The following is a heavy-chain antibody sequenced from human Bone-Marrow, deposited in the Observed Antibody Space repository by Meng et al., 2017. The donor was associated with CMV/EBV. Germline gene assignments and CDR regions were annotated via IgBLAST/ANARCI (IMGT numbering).Heavy chain of an antibody. CDR1: GYSFTNYG. V-gene: IGHV1-18*01. D-gene: IGHD2-2*01. Sequence: ASVKVSCKASGYSFTNYGISWLRLAPGQGLEWMGWISAYNGNIIYAQKVVDRIIMTIDTYTNTAYMELRSLRSDDTDIYYCTRDSPRVEVPGGPEYWAQGTLVTVSS. J-gene: IGHJ4*02. CDR2: ISAYNGNI. CDR3: TRDSPRVEVPGGPEY.